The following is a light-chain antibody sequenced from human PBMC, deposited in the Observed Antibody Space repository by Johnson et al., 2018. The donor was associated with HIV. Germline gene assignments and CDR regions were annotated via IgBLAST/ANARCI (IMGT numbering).Light chain of an antibody. V-gene: IGLV1-51*02. CDR2: EDN. CDR1: ISNIESYF. Sequence: QSILTQPPSVSAAPGQRVNISCSGNISNIESYFVSWYQQLPGAAPTLLIYEDNKRPSGIPDRFSGSKSGTSATLGITGLQTGDEADYYCGTWDRSLSAARVFGPGTKVTVL. J-gene: IGLJ1*01. CDR3: GTWDRSLSAARV.